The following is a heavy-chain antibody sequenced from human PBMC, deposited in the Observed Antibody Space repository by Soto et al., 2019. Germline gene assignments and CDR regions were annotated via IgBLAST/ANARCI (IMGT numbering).Heavy chain of an antibody. CDR1: GGTFSSYA. J-gene: IGHJ6*02. Sequence: QVQLVKSGAEVKKPGSSVKVSCKASGGTFSSYAISWVRHAPGQGLEWMGGIIPIFGTANYAQKFQGRVTITADESTSTAYMELTSLRSEDTAVDYCARSSGMTGEGLYGMDVWGQGTTVTVSS. CDR2: IIPIFGTA. D-gene: IGHD3-10*01. CDR3: ARSSGMTGEGLYGMDV. V-gene: IGHV1-69*01.